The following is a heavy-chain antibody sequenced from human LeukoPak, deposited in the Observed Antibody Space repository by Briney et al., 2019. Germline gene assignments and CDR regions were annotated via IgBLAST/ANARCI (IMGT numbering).Heavy chain of an antibody. CDR3: ARPYYYDSSGLDDAFDI. J-gene: IGHJ3*02. Sequence: GASVKVSCKASGYTFTSYAMHWVRQAPGQRLEWMGWINAGNGNTKYSQKFQGRVTITRDTSASTAYMELSSLRSEDTAVYYCARPYYYDSSGLDDAFDIWGQGTMVTVSS. CDR1: GYTFTSYA. D-gene: IGHD3-22*01. CDR2: INAGNGNT. V-gene: IGHV1-3*01.